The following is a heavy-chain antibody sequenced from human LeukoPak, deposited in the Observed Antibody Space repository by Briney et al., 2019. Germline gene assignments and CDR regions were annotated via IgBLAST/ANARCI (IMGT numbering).Heavy chain of an antibody. CDR2: ISMSSNYI. J-gene: IGHJ4*02. Sequence: TGGSLRLSCAASGFTFSSYNMNWVRQAPGKGLEWVSSISMSSNYINYGDSVTGRFTISRNNAKNSLYLQMNSLRAEDTAVYYCARDSPHSSGWNWFDYWGQGTLVTVSS. CDR1: GFTFSSYN. CDR3: ARDSPHSSGWNWFDY. V-gene: IGHV3-21*01. D-gene: IGHD6-19*01.